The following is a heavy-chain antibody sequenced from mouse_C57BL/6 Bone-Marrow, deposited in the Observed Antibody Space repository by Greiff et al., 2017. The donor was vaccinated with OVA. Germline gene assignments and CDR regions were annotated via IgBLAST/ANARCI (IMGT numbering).Heavy chain of an antibody. D-gene: IGHD2-4*01. J-gene: IGHJ4*01. V-gene: IGHV1-64*01. CDR3: ARGNYDYEDYYAMDY. Sequence: QVQLQQPGAELVKPGASVKLSCKASGYTFTSYWMHWVKQRPGQGLEWIGMIHPNSGSTNYNEKFKSKATLTVDKSSSTAYMQLSSLTSEDSAVYYCARGNYDYEDYYAMDYWGQGTSVTVSS. CDR1: GYTFTSYW. CDR2: IHPNSGST.